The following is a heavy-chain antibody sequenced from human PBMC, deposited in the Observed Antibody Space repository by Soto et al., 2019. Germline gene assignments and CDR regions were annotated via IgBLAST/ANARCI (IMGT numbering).Heavy chain of an antibody. V-gene: IGHV1-69*13. D-gene: IGHD3-10*01. CDR3: ARGRDGSNYYFDY. CDR1: GGTFSSYA. J-gene: IGHJ4*02. CDR2: IIPIFGTA. Sequence: SVKVSFKACGGTFSSYAISWLRQAPGQGLEWMGGIIPIFGTANYAQKFQGRVTITADESTSTAYMELSSLRSEDSAVYYCARGRDGSNYYFDYWGQGTLVTVSS.